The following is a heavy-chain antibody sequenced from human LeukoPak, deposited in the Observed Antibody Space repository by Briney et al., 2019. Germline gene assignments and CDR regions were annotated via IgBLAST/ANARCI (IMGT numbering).Heavy chain of an antibody. CDR1: GGSFSGYY. CDR3: ARARYANAWYAFDI. D-gene: IGHD2-2*01. V-gene: IGHV4-34*01. J-gene: IGHJ3*02. CDR2: INHRGST. Sequence: SETLSLTCAVYGGSFSGYYWSWIRQPPGKGLEWIGEINHRGSTNYNPSLKSRVTISVDTSKNQFSLKLTSVTAADTAVYYCARARYANAWYAFDIWGQGTMVTVSS.